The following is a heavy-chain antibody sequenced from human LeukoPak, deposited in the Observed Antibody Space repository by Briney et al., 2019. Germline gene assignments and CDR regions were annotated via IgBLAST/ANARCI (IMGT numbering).Heavy chain of an antibody. J-gene: IGHJ3*02. D-gene: IGHD3-22*01. CDR3: ARVYYDSSGYYYFRAFDI. Sequence: ASVKVSCKASGYTFTSYGISWVRQAPGQGLEWMGCISAYNGNTNYAQKLQGRVTMTTDTSTSTAYMELRSLRSDDTAVYYCARVYYDSSGYYYFRAFDIWGQGTMVTVSS. CDR1: GYTFTSYG. V-gene: IGHV1-18*01. CDR2: ISAYNGNT.